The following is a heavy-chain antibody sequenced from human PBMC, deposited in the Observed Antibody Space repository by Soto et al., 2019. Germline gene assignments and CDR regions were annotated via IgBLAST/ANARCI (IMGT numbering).Heavy chain of an antibody. CDR1: GFTFSRYG. CDR2: ISSSSSTI. CDR3: ARDGYCVSTTCYFLPDV. D-gene: IGHD2-2*03. Sequence: EVQVVESGGGLVQPGGSLRLSCAASGFTFSRYGLNWVRQAPGKGLEWVAYISSSSSTIYYADSVKGRFTISRDNAKNSLHLQMNSLRDDDTAVYYCARDGYCVSTTCYFLPDVWGQGTTVTVSS. J-gene: IGHJ6*02. V-gene: IGHV3-48*02.